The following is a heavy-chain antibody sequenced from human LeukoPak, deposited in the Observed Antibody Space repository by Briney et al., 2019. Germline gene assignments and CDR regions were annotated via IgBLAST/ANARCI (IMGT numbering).Heavy chain of an antibody. Sequence: SETLSLTCTVSGGSISSSGYYWGWIRQPPGRGLEWIGSIYYSGSTYYNLSLKSRVTISVDTSKNQFSLKLSSVTAADTAVYYCARHPNANSRRDAFVIWGQGTVVTVSS. D-gene: IGHD2-2*01. CDR2: IYYSGST. CDR1: GGSISSSGYY. CDR3: ARHPNANSRRDAFVI. J-gene: IGHJ3*02. V-gene: IGHV4-39*07.